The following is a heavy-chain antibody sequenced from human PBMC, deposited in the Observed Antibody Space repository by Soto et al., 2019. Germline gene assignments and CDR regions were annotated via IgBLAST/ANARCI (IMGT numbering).Heavy chain of an antibody. D-gene: IGHD2-15*01. CDR2: IIPIFGTA. J-gene: IGHJ5*02. V-gene: IGHV1-69*13. CDR3: ARARVVVSDWLDP. CDR1: GGTFSSYA. Sequence: SVQVSCKASGGTFSSYAISWVRQAPGQGLEWMGGIIPIFGTANYAQKFQGRVTITADESTSTAYMELSSLRSEDTAVYYCARARVVVSDWLDPWGQGPLVTASA.